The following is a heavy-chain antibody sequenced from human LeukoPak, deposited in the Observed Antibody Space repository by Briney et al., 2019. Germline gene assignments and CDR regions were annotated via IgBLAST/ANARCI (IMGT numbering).Heavy chain of an antibody. CDR2: ISSSGTNI. CDR3: AKDLDHDYDDYGLDY. Sequence: GGSLRLSCAASGFTFSDYYMSWIRQAPGKGLEWVSYISSSGTNIYYADSVKGRFTISRDNAKNSLYLQMNSLRAEDTALYYCAKDLDHDYDDYGLDYWGQGTLVTVSS. J-gene: IGHJ4*02. CDR1: GFTFSDYY. D-gene: IGHD4-17*01. V-gene: IGHV3-11*04.